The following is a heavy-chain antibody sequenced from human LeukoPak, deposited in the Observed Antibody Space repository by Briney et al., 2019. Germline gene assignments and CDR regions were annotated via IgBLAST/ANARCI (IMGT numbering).Heavy chain of an antibody. V-gene: IGHV3-30*02. J-gene: IGHJ6*03. Sequence: GXXLRLSCAESGFTFSSYGMHWVRQAPGKGLEWVAFIRYDGSNKYYADSVKGGFTVSRENSKNTLYLQMNSLRAEDTAVYYCAKEKGKYYYDSSGYYGNYYYYYYMDVWGKGTTVTVSS. CDR3: AKEKGKYYYDSSGYYGNYYYYYYMDV. CDR1: GFTFSSYG. D-gene: IGHD3-22*01. CDR2: IRYDGSNK.